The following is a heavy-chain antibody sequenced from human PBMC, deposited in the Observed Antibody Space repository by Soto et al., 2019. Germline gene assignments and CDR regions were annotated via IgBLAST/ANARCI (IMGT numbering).Heavy chain of an antibody. V-gene: IGHV4-34*01. J-gene: IGHJ5*02. Sequence: PSETLSLTCGVYCGSFSGYYWRWIRQSPGQGLEWIGEINHRGTTNYNPSLKSRATLSVDTSKKQFSLGLNSVTAADTATYYCARGWRFDPWGQGTVVTVSS. CDR2: INHRGTT. CDR1: CGSFSGYY. CDR3: ARGWRFDP. D-gene: IGHD3-3*01.